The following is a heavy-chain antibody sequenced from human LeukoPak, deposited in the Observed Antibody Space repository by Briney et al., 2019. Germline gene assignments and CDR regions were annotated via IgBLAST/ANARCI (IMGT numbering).Heavy chain of an antibody. D-gene: IGHD4-17*01. Sequence: SETLSLTCTVSGGSISSSSYYWGWIRQPPGKGLEWIGRIYTSGSTDYNPSLKSRVTMSVDTSKNQFSLKLSSVTAADTAVYYCARLFPDYGDYTRRPGFDYWGQGTLVTVSS. V-gene: IGHV4-39*07. CDR3: ARLFPDYGDYTRRPGFDY. J-gene: IGHJ4*02. CDR1: GGSISSSSYY. CDR2: IYTSGST.